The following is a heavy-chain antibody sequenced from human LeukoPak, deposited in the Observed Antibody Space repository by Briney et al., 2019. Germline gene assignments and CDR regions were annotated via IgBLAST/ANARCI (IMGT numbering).Heavy chain of an antibody. Sequence: SQTLSLTCAISGDSVSSNSAAWNWLRQSPSRGLEWLGRTYYRSKWYNDYAVSVKSRITINPDTSKNQFSLQLNSVTPEDTAVYYCARDTRSSGWSSFDYWGQGTLVTVSS. J-gene: IGHJ4*02. V-gene: IGHV6-1*01. D-gene: IGHD6-19*01. CDR1: GDSVSSNSAA. CDR3: ARDTRSSGWSSFDY. CDR2: TYYRSKWYN.